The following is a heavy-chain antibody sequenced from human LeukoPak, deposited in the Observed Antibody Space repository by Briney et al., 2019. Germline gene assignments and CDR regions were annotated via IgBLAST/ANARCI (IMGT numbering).Heavy chain of an antibody. V-gene: IGHV3-30*04. J-gene: IGHJ4*02. D-gene: IGHD3-9*01. CDR3: VRDLTYGARFDY. CDR2: ISSDGNVK. Sequence: PGGSLRLSCIVSAFTFTDYAIHWIRQAPGKAMESVAFISSDGNVKFYGDSLKGRITISRDNFRNTVFLDMTTLRPEDTALYFCVRDLTYGARFDYWGQGTLVTVSS. CDR1: AFTFTDYA.